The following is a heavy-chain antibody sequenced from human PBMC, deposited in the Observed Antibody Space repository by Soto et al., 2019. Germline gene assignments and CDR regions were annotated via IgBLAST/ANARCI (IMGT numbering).Heavy chain of an antibody. CDR3: ASVLYYGSGSYSPYGMDV. D-gene: IGHD3-10*01. CDR1: GVSFNNNG. J-gene: IGHJ6*02. CDR2: VSPPFRTS. Sequence: QVQLVQSGAEVKKPGSSVKVSCKTSGVSFNNNGIGWVRQAPGHGLEWMGGVSPPFRTSNYARKFQGRISITADQSTGTVNMELSRLTSEDTDQYYCASVLYYGSGSYSPYGMDVWGQGTRVTVSS. V-gene: IGHV1-69*01.